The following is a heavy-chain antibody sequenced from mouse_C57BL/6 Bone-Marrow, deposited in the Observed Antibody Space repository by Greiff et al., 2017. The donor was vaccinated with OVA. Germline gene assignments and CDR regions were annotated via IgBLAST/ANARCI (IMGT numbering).Heavy chain of an antibody. V-gene: IGHV5-16*01. CDR3: ARDAVMDY. CDR1: GFTFSDYY. J-gene: IGHJ4*01. Sequence: EVNLVESEGGLVQPGSSMKLSCTASGFTFSDYYMAWVRQVPEKGLEWVANINYDGSSTYYLDSLKSRFIISRDNAKNILYLQMSSLKSEDTATYYCARDAVMDYWGQGTSVTVSS. CDR2: INYDGSST.